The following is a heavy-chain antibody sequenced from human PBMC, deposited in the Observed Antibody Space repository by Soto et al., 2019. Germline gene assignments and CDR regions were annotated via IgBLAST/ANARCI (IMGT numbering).Heavy chain of an antibody. CDR2: ISGSGGRT. V-gene: IGHV3-23*01. Sequence: GGSLRLSCEASGFTLSRHAMNWVRQDPGKGLECVSSISGSGGRTYYADSVKGRITISRDNSKNTLYLQMNSLRAEDTAIYYCAKAYYDDSSGDFQYYFDYWGQGTLVTVSS. CDR1: GFTLSRHA. CDR3: AKAYYDDSSGDFQYYFDY. J-gene: IGHJ4*02. D-gene: IGHD3-22*01.